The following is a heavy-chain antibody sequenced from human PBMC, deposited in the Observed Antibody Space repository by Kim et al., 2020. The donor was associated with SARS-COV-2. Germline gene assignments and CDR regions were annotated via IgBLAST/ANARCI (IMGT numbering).Heavy chain of an antibody. CDR1: GFIFSSYW. D-gene: IGHD3-22*01. V-gene: IGHV3-74*01. Sequence: GGSLRLSCTDSGFIFSSYWMHWVRQAPGKGLVWVSRINSDGSIIPYADSVNGRFTMSRDNAKNSVYLQMNSLRAEDTAVYYCARGGNFITSSLDYWGQG. CDR2: INSDGSII. CDR3: ARGGNFITSSLDY. J-gene: IGHJ4*02.